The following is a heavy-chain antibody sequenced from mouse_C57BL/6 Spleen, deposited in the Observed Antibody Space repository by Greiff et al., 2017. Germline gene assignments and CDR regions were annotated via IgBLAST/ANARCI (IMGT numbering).Heavy chain of an antibody. J-gene: IGHJ4*01. V-gene: IGHV1-80*01. CDR2: IYPGDGDT. Sequence: VHLVESGAELVKPGASVKISCKASGYAFSSYWMNWVKQRPGKGLEWIGQIYPGDGDTNYNGKFKGKATLTADKSSSTAYMQLSSLTSEDSAVYFCARRGIDDYAMDYWGQGTSVTVSS. CDR1: GYAFSSYW. CDR3: ARRGIDDYAMDY.